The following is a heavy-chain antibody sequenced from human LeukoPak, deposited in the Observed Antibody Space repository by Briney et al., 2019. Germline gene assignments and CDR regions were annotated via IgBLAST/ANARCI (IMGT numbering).Heavy chain of an antibody. CDR3: ARESCSSTSCYTRAAFDI. CDR2: IYYSGST. D-gene: IGHD2-2*02. J-gene: IGHJ3*02. CDR1: GGSISSYY. V-gene: IGHV4-59*01. Sequence: KPSETLSLTCTVSGGSISSYYWSWIRQPPGKGLEWIGYIYYSGSTNYNPSLKSRVTISVDTSKNQFSLKLSSVTAADTAVYYCARESCSSTSCYTRAAFDIWGQGTMVTVSS.